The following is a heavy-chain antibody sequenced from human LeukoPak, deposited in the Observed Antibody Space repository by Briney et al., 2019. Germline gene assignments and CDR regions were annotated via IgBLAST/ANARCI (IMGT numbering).Heavy chain of an antibody. D-gene: IGHD3-9*01. CDR2: IYYSGST. V-gene: IGHV4-34*01. Sequence: SETLSLTCAVYGGSFSGHYWSWIRQPPGKGLEWIGSIYYSGSTYYNPSLKSRVTISVDTSKNQFSLKLSSVTAADTAVYYCARRRRNVLRYFDWSNTHGGDAFDIWGQGTMVTVSS. CDR1: GGSFSGHY. J-gene: IGHJ3*02. CDR3: ARRRRNVLRYFDWSNTHGGDAFDI.